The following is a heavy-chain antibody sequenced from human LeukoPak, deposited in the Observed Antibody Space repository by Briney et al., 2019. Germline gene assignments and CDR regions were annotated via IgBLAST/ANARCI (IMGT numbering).Heavy chain of an antibody. V-gene: IGHV3-33*01. Sequence: GGSLRLSCAASGFTFSNHGMHWVRQAPGKGLEWVATIRYDGSKKWYAESVRGRFTISRDDSKNTLFLQMNNLRVEDTAVYYCAREDSSGWYTAYWGQGTLVTVSS. CDR3: AREDSSGWYTAY. CDR2: IRYDGSKK. D-gene: IGHD6-19*01. J-gene: IGHJ4*02. CDR1: GFTFSNHG.